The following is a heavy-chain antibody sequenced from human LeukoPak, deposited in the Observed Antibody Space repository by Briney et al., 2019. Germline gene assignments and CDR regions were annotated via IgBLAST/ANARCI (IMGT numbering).Heavy chain of an antibody. CDR1: GGSISSYY. Sequence: PSETLSLTCTVSGGSISSYYWSWIREPAGKGLEWIGRIYPSGSTNYNPSLQSRVTMSVDTSKNQFSLKLSSVTAADTAVYYCARAAGYCSGGTCYDYWGQGTLVTVSS. CDR2: IYPSGST. J-gene: IGHJ4*02. D-gene: IGHD2-15*01. V-gene: IGHV4-4*07. CDR3: ARAAGYCSGGTCYDY.